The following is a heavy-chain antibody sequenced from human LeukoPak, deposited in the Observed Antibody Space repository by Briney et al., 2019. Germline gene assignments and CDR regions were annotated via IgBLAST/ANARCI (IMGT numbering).Heavy chain of an antibody. V-gene: IGHV3-23*01. CDR3: AKRVVVGATSPYSDFQD. CDR1: GFTFSSYA. Sequence: GGSLRLSCAASGFTFSSYAMGWVRQAPGKGLEWVSAISGSGVTTHYAGSVKGRFSISRDNSKNTLYLQMDSLRAEDTALYYCAKRVVVGATSPYSDFQDWGQGTLVTVSS. J-gene: IGHJ1*01. D-gene: IGHD1-26*01. CDR2: ISGSGVTT.